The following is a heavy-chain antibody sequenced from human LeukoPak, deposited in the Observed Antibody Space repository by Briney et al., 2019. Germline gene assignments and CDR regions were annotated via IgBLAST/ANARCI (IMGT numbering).Heavy chain of an antibody. CDR1: GYRFTSYW. CDR3: ASSNDYGDYVPDY. V-gene: IGHV5-51*01. CDR2: IYPGDSDT. D-gene: IGHD4-17*01. Sequence: GESLKISCKGSGYRFTSYWIGWVRQMPGKGLEWMGIIYPGDSDTRYSPSFQGQVTISADKSISTAYLQWSSLKASDTAMYYCASSNDYGDYVPDYWGQGTQVTVSS. J-gene: IGHJ4*02.